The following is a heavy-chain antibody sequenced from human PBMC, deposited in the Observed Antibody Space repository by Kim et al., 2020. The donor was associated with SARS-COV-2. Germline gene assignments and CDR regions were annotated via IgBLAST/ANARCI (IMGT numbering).Heavy chain of an antibody. J-gene: IGHJ2*01. Sequence: QKLQGRVTITADESTSTAYMELSSLRAEDTAVYYCARDGDDGTGYWYFDLWGRGTLVTVSS. CDR3: ARDGDDGTGYWYFDL. D-gene: IGHD3-10*01. V-gene: IGHV1-69*01.